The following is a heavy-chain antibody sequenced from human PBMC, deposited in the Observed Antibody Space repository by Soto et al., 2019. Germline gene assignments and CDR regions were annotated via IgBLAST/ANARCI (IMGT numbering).Heavy chain of an antibody. J-gene: IGHJ4*02. V-gene: IGHV3-74*01. D-gene: IGHD1-1*01. CDR2: INSDGSTT. Sequence: EVQLVESGGGLVQPGGSLTLSCAASGFTFSSYWMYWVRQAPGKGLVWVSRINSDGSTTSYADSVKGRFTISRDNAKNTLYLQMNSLRAEDTAVYYCARVVQGMYNFDYWGQGTLVTVSS. CDR1: GFTFSSYW. CDR3: ARVVQGMYNFDY.